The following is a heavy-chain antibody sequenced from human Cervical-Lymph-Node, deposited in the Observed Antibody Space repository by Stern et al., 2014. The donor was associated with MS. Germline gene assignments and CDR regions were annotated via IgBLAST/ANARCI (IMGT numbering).Heavy chain of an antibody. V-gene: IGHV1-8*01. D-gene: IGHD1-1*01. Sequence: VQLVESGAEVKKPGASVKVSCTASGYTFTSYDIIWVRQATGQGLEWMGWMNPTSENTDYTQKFQGSLTMTRSTSINTAYMELSSLRSEDTAVYFCARGRTSRNWFDPWGQGTLVTVSS. CDR2: MNPTSENT. J-gene: IGHJ5*02. CDR3: ARGRTSRNWFDP. CDR1: GYTFTSYD.